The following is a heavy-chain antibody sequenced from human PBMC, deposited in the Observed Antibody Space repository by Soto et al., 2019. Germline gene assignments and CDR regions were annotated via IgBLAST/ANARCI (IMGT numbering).Heavy chain of an antibody. CDR3: AKDPSIVGANAFDY. CDR1: GVTLSSDA. D-gene: IGHD1-26*01. Sequence: VVSLRLSCAASGVTLSSDAMSWVRQAPGKGLEWVSAISGSGGSTYYADSVKGQFTISRDNSKNTLYLQMNSLRAEDTAVYYCAKDPSIVGANAFDYWGQGTLVTVSS. CDR2: ISGSGGST. V-gene: IGHV3-23*01. J-gene: IGHJ4*02.